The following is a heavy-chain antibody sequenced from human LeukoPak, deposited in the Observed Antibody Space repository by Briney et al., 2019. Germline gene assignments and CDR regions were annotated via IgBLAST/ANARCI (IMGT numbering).Heavy chain of an antibody. CDR3: ARRQAYNARRNYYYYMDV. CDR1: GYSFANYW. V-gene: IGHV5-51*01. J-gene: IGHJ6*03. D-gene: IGHD2-21*01. CDR2: IHPGDSDI. Sequence: PGESLKISCRASGYSFANYWIGWVRQMPGKGLEWMGIIHPGDSDIRYSPSFQGQVTISADKSINTAYLQWSSLKASDTAIYYCARRQAYNARRNYYYYMDVWGKGTTVTVSS.